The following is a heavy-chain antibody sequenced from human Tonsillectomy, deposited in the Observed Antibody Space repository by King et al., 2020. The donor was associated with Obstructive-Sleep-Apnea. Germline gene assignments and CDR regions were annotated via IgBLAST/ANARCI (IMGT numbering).Heavy chain of an antibody. J-gene: IGHJ4*02. CDR3: ARDRYGSGRMGLGDY. Sequence: VQLVESGGGVVQPGRSLRLSCAASGFTFSSYAMHWVRQAPGKGLEWVAVISYDGSNKYYADSVKGRFTISRDNSKNTLYLQMNSLRAEDTAVYYWARDRYGSGRMGLGDYWGQGTLVTVSS. CDR1: GFTFSSYA. D-gene: IGHD3-10*01. CDR2: ISYDGSNK. V-gene: IGHV3-30-3*01.